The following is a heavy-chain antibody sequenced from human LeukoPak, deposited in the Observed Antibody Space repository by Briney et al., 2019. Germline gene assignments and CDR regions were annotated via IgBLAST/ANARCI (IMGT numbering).Heavy chain of an antibody. CDR1: GFTFGVYY. CDR3: ARDLEDSSSGYRKKNWFDP. Sequence: GSLRLSCAASGFTFGVYYMSWIRQAPGGGLEWLGSIYYSGSTYYNPSLKSRVTISVDTSKNQFSLKLSSVTAADTAVYYCARDLEDSSSGYRKKNWFDPWGQGTLVTVSS. D-gene: IGHD6-13*01. J-gene: IGHJ5*02. CDR2: IYYSGST. V-gene: IGHV4-38-2*02.